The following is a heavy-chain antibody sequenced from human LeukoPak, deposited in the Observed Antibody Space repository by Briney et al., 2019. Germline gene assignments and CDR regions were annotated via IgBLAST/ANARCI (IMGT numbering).Heavy chain of an antibody. CDR1: GGSFSGYY. J-gene: IGHJ4*02. V-gene: IGHV4-34*01. CDR2: INHSGST. D-gene: IGHD3-22*01. CDR3: AGLVGRYSSGLYYYYFDY. Sequence: SETLSLTCAVYGGSFSGYYWSWIRQPPGEGLEWIGEINHSGSTNYNPSLKSRVTISVDTSKNQFFLNLSSVTAADTAVYYCAGLVGRYSSGLYYYYFDYWGQGTLVTVSS.